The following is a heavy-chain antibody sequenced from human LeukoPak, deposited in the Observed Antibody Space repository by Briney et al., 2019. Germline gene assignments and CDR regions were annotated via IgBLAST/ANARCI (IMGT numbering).Heavy chain of an antibody. Sequence: GGSLRLSCAAAGFTFSNYGMHWVRQAPGKGLEWVTFIQSHGSNEYYVDSVKGRFTTSRDNPKNTLYLQMSSLRPEDTAVYYCAKTTGDNAFDIWGQGTLVTVSS. CDR1: GFTFSNYG. CDR3: AKTTGDNAFDI. D-gene: IGHD7-27*01. CDR2: IQSHGSNE. J-gene: IGHJ3*02. V-gene: IGHV3-30*02.